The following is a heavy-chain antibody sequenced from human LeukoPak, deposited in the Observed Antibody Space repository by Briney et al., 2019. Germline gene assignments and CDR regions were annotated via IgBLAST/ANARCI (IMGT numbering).Heavy chain of an antibody. CDR2: ISQTENS. J-gene: IGHJ4*02. CDR3: ARQGERYGYPEEFDS. D-gene: IGHD5-18*01. Sequence: PSETLSLTCGVSGFSISNGFSWGWIRQPPGKGREWIGSISQTENSYNTPSLKSRVTISVDTSKNQFSLRLSSVTAADTGLYFCARQGERYGYPEEFDSWGQGTLVSVSS. CDR1: GFSISNGFS. V-gene: IGHV4-38-2*01.